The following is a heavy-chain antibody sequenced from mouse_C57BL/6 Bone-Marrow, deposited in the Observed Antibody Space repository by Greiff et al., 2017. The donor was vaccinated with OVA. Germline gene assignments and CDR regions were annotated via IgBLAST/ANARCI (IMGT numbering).Heavy chain of an antibody. J-gene: IGHJ1*03. CDR2: IYPRSGNT. V-gene: IGHV1-81*01. CDR1: GYTFTSYG. Sequence: QVQLQQSGAELARPGASVKLSCKASGYTFTSYGISWVKQRTGQGLEWIGEIYPRSGNTYYNEKFKGKATLTADKSSSTAYMELRSLTSEDSAVYFCARSGVLRGYFDVWGTGTTVTVSS. D-gene: IGHD1-1*01. CDR3: ARSGVLRGYFDV.